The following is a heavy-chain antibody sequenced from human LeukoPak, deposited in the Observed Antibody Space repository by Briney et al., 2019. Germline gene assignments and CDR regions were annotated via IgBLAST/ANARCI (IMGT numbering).Heavy chain of an antibody. V-gene: IGHV5-51*01. CDR1: GYSFTSYR. D-gene: IGHD5-18*01. CDR3: ARLDVDTAMVTVYYFDY. Sequence: GESLQISCKGSGYSFTSYRIGWVRQMPGKGLEWMGIIYPGDSDTRYSPSFQGQVTISADKSISTAYLQWSSLKASDTAMYYCARLDVDTAMVTVYYFDYWGQGTLVTVSS. J-gene: IGHJ4*02. CDR2: IYPGDSDT.